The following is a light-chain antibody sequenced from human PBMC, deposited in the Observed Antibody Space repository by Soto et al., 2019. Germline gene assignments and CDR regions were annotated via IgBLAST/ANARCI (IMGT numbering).Light chain of an antibody. V-gene: IGKV3-15*01. CDR1: QNVNNN. CDR2: GAS. J-gene: IGKJ1*01. Sequence: EVVLTQSPGTLSLSPGERATLSCRASQNVNNNLAWYQQKLGQAPRVLIYGASTRATGIPARFTGSGSGTEFILTITSLQSEDSAVYYCQEYNTWPWTFGQGTKVEFK. CDR3: QEYNTWPWT.